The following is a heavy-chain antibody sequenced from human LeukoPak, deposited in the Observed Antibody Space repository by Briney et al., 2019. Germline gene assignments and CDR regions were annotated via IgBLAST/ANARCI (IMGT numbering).Heavy chain of an antibody. Sequence: PSETLSLTCTVSGGSISSYYWSWIRQPAGKGLEWIGRIYTSESPTYNPSLKSRVTISVDTSKNQFSLKLSSVTAADTAVYFCARSPHIWFAERGWFDPWGQGTLVTVSS. CDR3: ARSPHIWFAERGWFDP. V-gene: IGHV4-4*07. D-gene: IGHD3-10*01. J-gene: IGHJ5*02. CDR1: GGSISSYY. CDR2: IYTSESP.